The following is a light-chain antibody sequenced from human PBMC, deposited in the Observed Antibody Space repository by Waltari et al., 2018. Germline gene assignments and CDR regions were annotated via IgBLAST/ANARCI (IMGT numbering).Light chain of an antibody. Sequence: SYVLTQPPSVSVAPGKTARIPCAGDNIAGESAPWYQQTPGQAPVVVINYDSGRPSGIPERISGSKSGNTATLTIGRVEAGDEADYYCQVWDTISDHVLFGGGNKLTVL. CDR1: NIAGES. J-gene: IGLJ2*01. CDR2: YDS. CDR3: QVWDTISDHVL. V-gene: IGLV3-21*04.